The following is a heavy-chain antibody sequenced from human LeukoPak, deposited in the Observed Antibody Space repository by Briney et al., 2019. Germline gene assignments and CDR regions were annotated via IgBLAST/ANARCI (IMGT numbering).Heavy chain of an antibody. CDR3: ARTYYYDSSGSGGAFDI. D-gene: IGHD3-22*01. V-gene: IGHV4-30-4*08. J-gene: IGHJ3*02. CDR1: GGSIRSSYYY. Sequence: PSETLSLTCTVSGGSIRSSYYYWGWIRQPPGKGLEWIGYIYYSGSTYYNPSLKSRVTISVDTSKNQFSLKLSSVTAADTAVYYCARTYYYDSSGSGGAFDIWGQGTMVTVSS. CDR2: IYYSGST.